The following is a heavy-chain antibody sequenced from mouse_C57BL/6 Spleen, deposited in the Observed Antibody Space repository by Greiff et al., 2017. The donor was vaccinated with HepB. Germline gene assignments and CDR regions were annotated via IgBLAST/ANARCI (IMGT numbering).Heavy chain of an antibody. V-gene: IGHV3-6*01. CDR1: GYSITSGYY. CDR3: ARGDYYGSSYGWYFDV. Sequence: VQLQQSGPGLVKPSQSLSLTCSVTGYSITSGYYWNWIRQFPGNKLEWMGYISYDGSNNYNPSLKNRISITRDTSKNQFFLKLNSVTTEDTATYYCARGDYYGSSYGWYFDVWGTGTTVTVSS. J-gene: IGHJ1*03. CDR2: ISYDGSN. D-gene: IGHD1-1*01.